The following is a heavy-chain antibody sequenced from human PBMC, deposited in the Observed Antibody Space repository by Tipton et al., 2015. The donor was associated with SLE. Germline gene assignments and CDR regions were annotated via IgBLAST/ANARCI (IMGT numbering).Heavy chain of an antibody. D-gene: IGHD3-22*01. CDR2: IHHSGTP. CDR3: ARDTDRGSSAYAGAFDM. CDR1: GSSLSSVGHY. J-gene: IGHJ3*02. Sequence: TLSLTCTVSGSSLSSVGHYWSWIRQHPGKGLEWIGYIHHSGTPYYNPSLNRRLTISLDMSKKQFSLKLSSVTAADTAVYYCARDTDRGSSAYAGAFDMWGQGTMVTVSS. V-gene: IGHV4-31*03.